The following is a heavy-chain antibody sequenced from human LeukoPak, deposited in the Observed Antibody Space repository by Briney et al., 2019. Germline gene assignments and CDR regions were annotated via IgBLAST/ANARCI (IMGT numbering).Heavy chain of an antibody. Sequence: GGSLRLSCAASGFSFDDYGMNWVRQAPGKGLEWVCRINANGASTAYADSVKGRFTISRDNAKNSLYLQMNSLRAEDTAVYYCARSYQGHEDYWGQGTLVTVSS. CDR1: GFSFDDYG. CDR3: ARSYQGHEDY. V-gene: IGHV3-20*04. CDR2: INANGAST. D-gene: IGHD1-26*01. J-gene: IGHJ4*02.